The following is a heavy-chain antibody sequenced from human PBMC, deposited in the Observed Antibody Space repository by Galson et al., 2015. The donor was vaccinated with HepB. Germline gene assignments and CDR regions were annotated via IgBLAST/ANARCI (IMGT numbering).Heavy chain of an antibody. CDR3: ATDSRGYPSRGYYYYGMDV. Sequence: SVKVSCKVSGYTLTELSMHWVRQAPGKGLEWMGGFDPEDGETIYAQKFQGRVTMTEDTSTDTAYMELSSLRSEDTAVYYCATDSRGYPSRGYYYYGMDVWGQGTTVTVSS. CDR2: FDPEDGET. V-gene: IGHV1-24*01. D-gene: IGHD3-22*01. CDR1: GYTLTELS. J-gene: IGHJ6*02.